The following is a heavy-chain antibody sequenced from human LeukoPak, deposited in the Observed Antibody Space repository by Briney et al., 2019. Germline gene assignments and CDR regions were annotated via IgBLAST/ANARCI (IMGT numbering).Heavy chain of an antibody. J-gene: IGHJ4*02. V-gene: IGHV3-48*02. CDR3: ARDDYDGPFDY. Sequence: GGSLRLSCAASGFTFSSYSLNWVRQAPGKGLEWVSYISGGSRTIYYADSVKGRFTISRDNAKNSLHLQMNNLGDEDTAVYYCARDDYDGPFDYWSQGTLVAVSS. CDR1: GFTFSSYS. D-gene: IGHD4-23*01. CDR2: ISGGSRTI.